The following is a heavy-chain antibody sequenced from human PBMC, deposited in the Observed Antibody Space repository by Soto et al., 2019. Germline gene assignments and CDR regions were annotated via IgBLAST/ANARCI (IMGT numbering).Heavy chain of an antibody. CDR1: VFSFSSYA. D-gene: IGHD3-10*01. Sequence: EVQLLESGGGLVQPGGSLRLSCAASVFSFSSYAMSWVRQAPKKGLEWVSAISGSGGSTYYADSVKGRFTISRDNSKNTLYLQMNSLRAEDTAVYYCVKSSRGVIYYYYYYYMDVWGKGTTVTVSS. V-gene: IGHV3-23*01. CDR2: ISGSGGST. CDR3: VKSSRGVIYYYYYYYMDV. J-gene: IGHJ6*03.